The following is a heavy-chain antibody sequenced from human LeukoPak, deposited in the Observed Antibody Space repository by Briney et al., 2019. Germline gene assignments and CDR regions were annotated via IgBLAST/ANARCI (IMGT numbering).Heavy chain of an antibody. J-gene: IGHJ4*02. CDR2: IYYSGST. CDR1: GFTFSSYA. CDR3: ARDEDWNSYFDY. V-gene: IGHV4-31*02. Sequence: LRLSCAASGFTFSSYAMSWVRQPPGKGLEWIGYIYYSGSTYYNPSLKSRVTISVDTSKNQFSLQLNSVTPEDTAVYYCARDEDWNSYFDYWGQGTLVTVSS. D-gene: IGHD1-7*01.